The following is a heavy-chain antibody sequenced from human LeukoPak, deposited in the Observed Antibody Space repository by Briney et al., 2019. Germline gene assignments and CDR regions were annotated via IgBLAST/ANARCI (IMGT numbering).Heavy chain of an antibody. CDR3: ARRPMVVGAARGAYFDY. J-gene: IGHJ4*02. V-gene: IGHV4-59*08. CDR2: IYYSGST. CDR1: GGSISSYY. D-gene: IGHD1-26*01. Sequence: SETLSLTCTVSGGSISSYYWSWIRQPPGKGLEWIGYIYYSGSTNYNPSLKSRVTISVDTSKNQFSLRLNSVTAADTAVYYCARRPMVVGAARGAYFDYWGQGTLLTVSS.